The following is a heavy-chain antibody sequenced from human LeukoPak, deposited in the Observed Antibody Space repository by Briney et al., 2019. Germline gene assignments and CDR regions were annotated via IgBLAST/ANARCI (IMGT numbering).Heavy chain of an antibody. J-gene: IGHJ6*02. V-gene: IGHV4-31*03. D-gene: IGHD3-9*01. CDR3: ARVPLHFDILTGYHNQAYGMDV. Sequence: SQTLSLTCTVSGGSISSGAYYWSWIRQHPGKGLEWIGYIYYSGSTYYNPSLKTRLTISVDTSKNQFPLKLSSVTAADTAVYYCARVPLHFDILTGYHNQAYGMDVWGQGTTVTVSS. CDR1: GGSISSGAYY. CDR2: IYYSGST.